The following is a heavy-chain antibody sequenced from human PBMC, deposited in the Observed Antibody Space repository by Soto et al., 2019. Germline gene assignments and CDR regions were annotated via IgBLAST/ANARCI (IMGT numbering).Heavy chain of an antibody. D-gene: IGHD3-22*01. CDR3: ARDWDYDSSGWALY. Sequence: QVQLVESGGGVVQPGRSLRLSCAASGFTFSSYGMHWVRQVPGKGLEWVAVIWYDGSNKYYADSVKGRFTISRDNSKNTLYLQMNSLRAEDTAVYYCARDWDYDSSGWALYWGQGTLVTVSS. CDR1: GFTFSSYG. J-gene: IGHJ4*02. V-gene: IGHV3-33*01. CDR2: IWYDGSNK.